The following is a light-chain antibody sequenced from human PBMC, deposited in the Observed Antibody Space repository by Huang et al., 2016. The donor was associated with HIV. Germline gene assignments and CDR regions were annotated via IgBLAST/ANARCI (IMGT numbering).Light chain of an antibody. CDR3: QQYYSTPPFT. V-gene: IGKV4-1*01. J-gene: IGKJ2*01. CDR2: WAS. Sequence: DIVMTQSPDSLAVSLGERATINCKSSQSVLYSSNNKNYLAWYQQKPGQPPKVLIYWASTRESGVPDRFSGSGSVTDFTLTISSLQAEDVAVYYCQQYYSTPPFTFGQGTKLEIK. CDR1: QSVLYSSNNKNY.